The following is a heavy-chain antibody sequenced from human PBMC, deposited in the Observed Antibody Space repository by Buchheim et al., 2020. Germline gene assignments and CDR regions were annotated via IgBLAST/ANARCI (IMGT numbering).Heavy chain of an antibody. CDR2: ISYDGSNK. V-gene: IGHV3-30-3*01. CDR1: GFTFSSYA. Sequence: QVQLVESGGGVVQPGRSLRLSCAASGFTFSSYAMHWVRQAPGKGLEWVAVISYDGSNKYYADSVKGRFTISRDNSKNTLYLQMNSQRAEDTAVYYCARALGYCSSTSCYDTSYYCYGMDVWGQGTT. D-gene: IGHD2-2*01. CDR3: ARALGYCSSTSCYDTSYYCYGMDV. J-gene: IGHJ6*02.